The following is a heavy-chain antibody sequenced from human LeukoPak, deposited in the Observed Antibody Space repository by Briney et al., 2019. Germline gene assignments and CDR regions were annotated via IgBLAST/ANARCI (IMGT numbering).Heavy chain of an antibody. V-gene: IGHV3-48*03. Sequence: TGGSLRLSCAVSGIPFSIYEMNWVRQAPGKGLEWVSNIGSSGTTIYYADSVKGRFSISRDNAKSSLYLQMNSLRVEDTAVYYCALLAVASDFDYWGQGALVTVSS. D-gene: IGHD6-19*01. CDR3: ALLAVASDFDY. J-gene: IGHJ4*02. CDR2: IGSSGTTI. CDR1: GIPFSIYE.